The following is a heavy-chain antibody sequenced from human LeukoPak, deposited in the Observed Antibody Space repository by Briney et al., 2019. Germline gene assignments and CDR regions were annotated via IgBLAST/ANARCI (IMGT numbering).Heavy chain of an antibody. CDR1: GGSFSGYY. J-gene: IGHJ6*02. D-gene: IGHD2-2*01. V-gene: IGHV4-34*01. CDR3: ARAPYIPAAPQRFYYYYGMDV. Sequence: PSETLSLTCAVYGGSFSGYYWSWIRQPPGKGLEWLGEINYSGSTNYNPSLKSRVTISVDTSKNQFSLKLSSVTAADTAVYYCARAPYIPAAPQRFYYYYGMDVWGQGTTVTVSS. CDR2: INYSGST.